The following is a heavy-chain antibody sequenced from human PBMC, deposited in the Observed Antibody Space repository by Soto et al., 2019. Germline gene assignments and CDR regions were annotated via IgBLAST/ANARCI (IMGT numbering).Heavy chain of an antibody. Sequence: EVQVLESGGGLVQPGGSLRLSCAASGFTFSSYAMSWVRQAPGQGLEWASAISGSGSNPYYADSVKGRFTISRDNSKNTLYLQMSSLRAEDTALYYCAKTASMTIRDGFDHWGPCTLVTVSS. CDR3: AKTASMTIRDGFDH. CDR2: ISGSGSNP. D-gene: IGHD4-17*01. CDR1: GFTFSSYA. J-gene: IGHJ4*02. V-gene: IGHV3-23*01.